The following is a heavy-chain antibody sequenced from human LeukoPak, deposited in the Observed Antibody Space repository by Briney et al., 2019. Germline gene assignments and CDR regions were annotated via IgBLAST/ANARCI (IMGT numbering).Heavy chain of an antibody. V-gene: IGHV3-21*01. CDR1: GFTFSSYS. J-gene: IGHJ3*02. D-gene: IGHD2-21*02. Sequence: GGSLRVSCAASGFTFSSYSMNWVRQAPGKGLEWVSSISSSSSYIYYADSVKGRFTISRDNAKNSLYLQMNSLRAEDTAVYYCARDEAYCGGDCSNDAFDIWGQGTMVTVSS. CDR2: ISSSSSYI. CDR3: ARDEAYCGGDCSNDAFDI.